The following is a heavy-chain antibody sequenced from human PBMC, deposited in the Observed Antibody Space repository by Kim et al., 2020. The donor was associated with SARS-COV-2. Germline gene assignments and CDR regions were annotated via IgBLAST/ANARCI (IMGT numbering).Heavy chain of an antibody. CDR2: ISNDGDNK. J-gene: IGHJ4*02. Sequence: GGSLRLSCAASGFTFSSYAMHWVRQAPGQGLEWVAVISNDGDNKYYADSVKGRFTISRDNYKNTQYLQMNSLRTEDTAVYFCAKDQWVMTKFFDYWGQGSLVTVSS. V-gene: IGHV3-30*18. CDR1: GFTFSSYA. D-gene: IGHD2-21*02. CDR3: AKDQWVMTKFFDY.